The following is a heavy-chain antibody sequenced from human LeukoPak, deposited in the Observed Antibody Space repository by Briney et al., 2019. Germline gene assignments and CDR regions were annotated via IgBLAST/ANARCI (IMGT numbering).Heavy chain of an antibody. CDR1: GGSISGTNW. D-gene: IGHD1-26*01. Sequence: SGTLSLTCGVSGGSISGTNWWSCVRQPPGQGLEWIGEISLAGQTNYNPSLNGRVTISLDKSSNQLSLHLTSVTAADTATYYCSRESGPFCPFGYWGQGTLVIVSS. CDR3: SRESGPFCPFGY. CDR2: ISLAGQT. V-gene: IGHV4-4*02. J-gene: IGHJ4*02.